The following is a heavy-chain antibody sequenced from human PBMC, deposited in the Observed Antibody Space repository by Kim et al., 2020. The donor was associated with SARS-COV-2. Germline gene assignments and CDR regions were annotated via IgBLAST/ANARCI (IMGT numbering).Heavy chain of an antibody. V-gene: IGHV4-39*07. J-gene: IGHJ4*02. CDR1: GGSISSSSYY. CDR3: ARDSWGGGNYGVADY. CDR2: IYYSGST. D-gene: IGHD3-22*01. Sequence: SETLSLTCTVSGGSISSSSYYWGWIRQPPGKGLEWIGSIYYSGSTYYNPSLKSRVTISVDTSKNQFSLKLSSVTAADTAVYYCARDSWGGGNYGVADYWGQGTLVTVSS.